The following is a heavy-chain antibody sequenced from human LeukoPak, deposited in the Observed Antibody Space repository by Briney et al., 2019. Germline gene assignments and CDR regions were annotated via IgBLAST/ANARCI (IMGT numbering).Heavy chain of an antibody. Sequence: GGSLRLSCAASAFTFSNYWMSWVRQAPGKGLEWVANIKEDGSEINYVDSVKGRFTISRDNAKNPLYLQMNSLRVDDTAVYYCARDRGYSTFDYWGQGTLVTVS. CDR1: AFTFSNYW. V-gene: IGHV3-7*01. CDR3: ARDRGYSTFDY. CDR2: IKEDGSEI. D-gene: IGHD4-23*01. J-gene: IGHJ4*02.